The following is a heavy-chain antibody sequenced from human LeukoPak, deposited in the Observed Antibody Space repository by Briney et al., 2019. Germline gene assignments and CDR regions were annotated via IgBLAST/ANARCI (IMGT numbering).Heavy chain of an antibody. Sequence: PSETLSLTCTVSGGSISTSNYYWGWVRQPPGTGLEWIGNIFYSGSTYYSPSLKSRVTISVDTSKNQFSLKLSSVTAADTAVYYCARELTIRRYFDYWGQGTLVTVSS. J-gene: IGHJ4*02. CDR1: GGSISTSNYY. CDR3: ARELTIRRYFDY. D-gene: IGHD1-1*01. V-gene: IGHV4-39*07. CDR2: IFYSGST.